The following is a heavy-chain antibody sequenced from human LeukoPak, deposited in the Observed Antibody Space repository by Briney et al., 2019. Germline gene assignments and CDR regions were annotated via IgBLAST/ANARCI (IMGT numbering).Heavy chain of an antibody. J-gene: IGHJ4*02. Sequence: GGSLTLSCAASGFTVSSNYMSWVRQAPGKGLEWVSVIFSGGTTYYADSVKGRFTISRHNSENTLYLQMNSLRGEDTAVYYCAGGVLGYSYGFDYWGQGTLVTVSS. CDR3: AGGVLGYSYGFDY. CDR1: GFTVSSNY. CDR2: IFSGGTT. V-gene: IGHV3-53*04. D-gene: IGHD5-18*01.